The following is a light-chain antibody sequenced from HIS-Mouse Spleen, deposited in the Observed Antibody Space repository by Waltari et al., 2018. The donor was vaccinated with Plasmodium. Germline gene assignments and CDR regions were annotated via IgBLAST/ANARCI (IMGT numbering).Light chain of an antibody. CDR2: EDS. CDR3: YSTDSSGNHRV. J-gene: IGLJ3*02. Sequence: SYELTQPPSVSVSPGQTARITCSGDALPKKYAYSYQQKSGQAPVLVIYEDSKRPSWIPERFSGSSSGTMATLTISGAQVEDEADYYCYSTDSSGNHRVFGGGTKLTVL. V-gene: IGLV3-10*01. CDR1: ALPKKY.